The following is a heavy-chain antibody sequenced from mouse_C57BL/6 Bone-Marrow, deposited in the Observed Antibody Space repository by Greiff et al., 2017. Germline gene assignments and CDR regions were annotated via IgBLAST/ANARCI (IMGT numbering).Heavy chain of an antibody. J-gene: IGHJ2*01. V-gene: IGHV5-9-1*02. Sequence: EVHLVESGEGLVKPGGSLQLSCAASGFTFSSYAMSWVRQTPEKRLEWVAYISSGGDYIYYADTVKGRFTISRDTARNTLYRKRSSLKSEDTAMYYCTRALNDYDGVDYWGQGTTLTVSS. CDR3: TRALNDYDGVDY. D-gene: IGHD2-4*01. CDR1: GFTFSSYA. CDR2: ISSGGDYI.